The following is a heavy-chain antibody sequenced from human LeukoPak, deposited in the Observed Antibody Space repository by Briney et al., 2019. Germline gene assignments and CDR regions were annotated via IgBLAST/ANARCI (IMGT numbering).Heavy chain of an antibody. CDR3: ASGVYCSGGSCSRDWYYGMDV. V-gene: IGHV5-51*01. J-gene: IGHJ6*02. CDR1: GYSFTSYW. D-gene: IGHD2-15*01. Sequence: GESLKISCKGSGYSFTSYWIGCVRQMPGKGLEWMGIIYPGDSDTRYSPSFQGQVTISADKSISTAYLQWSSLKASDTAMYYCASGVYCSGGSCSRDWYYGMDVWGQGTTVTVSS. CDR2: IYPGDSDT.